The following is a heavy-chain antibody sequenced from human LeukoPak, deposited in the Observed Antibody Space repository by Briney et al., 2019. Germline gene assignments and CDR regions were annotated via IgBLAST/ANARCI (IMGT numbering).Heavy chain of an antibody. CDR1: GGSFSGYY. D-gene: IGHD3-22*01. J-gene: IGHJ4*02. Sequence: SETLSLTCAVYGGSFSGYYWSWIRQPPGKGLEWIGEINHSGSTNYNPSLKSRVTISADTSKNQFSLKLSSVTAADTAVYYCARHAPNLLYYYDSSGYPHSFDYWGQGTLVTVSS. CDR2: INHSGST. CDR3: ARHAPNLLYYYDSSGYPHSFDY. V-gene: IGHV4-34*01.